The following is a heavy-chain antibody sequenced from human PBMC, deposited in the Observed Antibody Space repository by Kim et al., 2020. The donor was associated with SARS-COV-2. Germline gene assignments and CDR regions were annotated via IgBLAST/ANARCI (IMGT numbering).Heavy chain of an antibody. CDR1: GFSLSTSGVG. D-gene: IGHD2-8*01. Sequence: SGPTLVKPTQTLTLTCTFSGFSLSTSGVGVGWIRQPPGKALEWLALIYWDDDKRYSPSLKSRLTITKDTSKNQVVLTMTNMDPADTATYYCAHTFPYCTNGVCYTPFYYWGQGTLVTVSS. J-gene: IGHJ4*02. CDR2: IYWDDDK. V-gene: IGHV2-5*02. CDR3: AHTFPYCTNGVCYTPFYY.